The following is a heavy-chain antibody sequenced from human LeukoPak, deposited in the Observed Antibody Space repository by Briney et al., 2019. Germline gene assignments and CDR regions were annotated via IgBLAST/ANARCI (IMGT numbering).Heavy chain of an antibody. CDR2: IYYSGST. Sequence: PSETLSLTCSFSAGSINNYYWTWVRQPPGKGLEWIGYIYYSGSTYYNPSLKSRLTISIDTSKNQFSLRLSSVTAADTAAYYYARGRFDYYDSSGYYRPREYYSYYYYMDVWGKGTTVTISS. J-gene: IGHJ6*03. V-gene: IGHV4-59*01. CDR3: ARGRFDYYDSSGYYRPREYYSYYYYMDV. D-gene: IGHD3-22*01. CDR1: AGSINNYY.